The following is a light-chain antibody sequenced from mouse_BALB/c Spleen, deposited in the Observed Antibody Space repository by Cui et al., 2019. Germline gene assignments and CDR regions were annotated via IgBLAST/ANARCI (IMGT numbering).Light chain of an antibody. CDR1: SSVSSSY. V-gene: IGKV4-58*01. Sequence: ENVLTQSPAIMAASLVQKVTMTCSASSSVSSSYLHWYQQKSGASPKPLIHRTSNLASGVPARFSGSGSGTSYSLTISSVEAEDDATYYCQQWSGYPFTFGAGTKLELK. CDR3: QQWSGYPFT. CDR2: RTS. J-gene: IGKJ5*01.